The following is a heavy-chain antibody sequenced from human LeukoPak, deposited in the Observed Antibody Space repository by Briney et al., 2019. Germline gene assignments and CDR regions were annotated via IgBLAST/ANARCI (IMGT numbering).Heavy chain of an antibody. CDR2: IYYSGST. D-gene: IGHD3-10*01. J-gene: IGHJ4*02. CDR3: ARSHYYGSGFFLY. V-gene: IGHV4-59*01. CDR1: GVSISSYY. Sequence: SETLSLTCTVSGVSISSYYWSWIRQPPGKGLEWIGYIYYSGSTNYNPSLKSRVTISVDTSKNHFSLKLSSVTAADTAVYYCARSHYYGSGFFLYWGQGTLVTVSS.